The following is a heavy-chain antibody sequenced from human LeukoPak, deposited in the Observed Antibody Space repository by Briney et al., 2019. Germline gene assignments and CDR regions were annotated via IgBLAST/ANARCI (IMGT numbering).Heavy chain of an antibody. CDR3: AKEYVLRYFDWFSYDYYYGMDV. D-gene: IGHD3-9*01. Sequence: HPGGSLRLSCAASGFTFDDYAMHWVRHAPGKGLEWVSLISGDGGSTYYADSVKGRFTISRDNSKNSLYLQMNSLRTEDTALYYCAKEYVLRYFDWFSYDYYYGMDVWGQGTTLTVSS. CDR1: GFTFDDYA. J-gene: IGHJ6*02. CDR2: ISGDGGST. V-gene: IGHV3-43*02.